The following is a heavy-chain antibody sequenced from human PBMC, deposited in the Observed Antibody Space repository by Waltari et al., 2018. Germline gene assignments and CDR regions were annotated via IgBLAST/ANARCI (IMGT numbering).Heavy chain of an antibody. CDR2: IIPIFGTA. CDR3: ARASMNDGRDGYTQWDY. D-gene: IGHD5-12*01. J-gene: IGHJ4*02. Sequence: QVQLVQSGAEVKKPGSSVKVSCKASGGTFSSYAISWVRQAPGQGLEWMGGIIPIFGTANYAQKFQGRVRITTDESTSTAYMELSSLRSEDTAGYYCARASMNDGRDGYTQWDYWGQGTLVTVSS. V-gene: IGHV1-69*05. CDR1: GGTFSSYA.